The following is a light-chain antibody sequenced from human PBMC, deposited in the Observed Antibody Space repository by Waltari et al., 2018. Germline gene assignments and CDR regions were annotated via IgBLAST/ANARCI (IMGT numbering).Light chain of an antibody. CDR1: QSISSY. J-gene: IGKJ4*01. V-gene: IGKV1-39*01. CDR3: QQSYSTPLT. CDR2: AAS. Sequence: DIQMTQSPSSRSASVGDRVTSTCRASQSISSYLNWYQQKPGKAPKLLIYAASSLQSGVPSRFSARGSGTDFTLTISSLQPEDFATYYCQQSYSTPLTFGGGTKVEIK.